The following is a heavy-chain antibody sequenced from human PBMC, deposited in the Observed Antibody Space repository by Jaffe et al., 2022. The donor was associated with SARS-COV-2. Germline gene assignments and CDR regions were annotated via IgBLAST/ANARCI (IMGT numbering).Heavy chain of an antibody. Sequence: QVQLVESGGGVVQPGRSLRLSCVASGFTFSSYAMHWVRQAPGKGLEWVAVISYDGSNQYYADSVKGRFTISRDNSKNTLYLQVNSLRVEDTALYYCARRLGVGYCSGGSCYPTDYWGQGTLVTVSS. V-gene: IGHV3-30*04. J-gene: IGHJ4*02. CDR3: ARRLGVGYCSGGSCYPTDY. CDR1: GFTFSSYA. D-gene: IGHD2-15*01. CDR2: ISYDGSNQ.